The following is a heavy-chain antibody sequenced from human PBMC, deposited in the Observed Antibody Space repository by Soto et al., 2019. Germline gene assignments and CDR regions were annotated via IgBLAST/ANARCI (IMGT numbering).Heavy chain of an antibody. CDR2: ISAYNGNT. CDR3: ARVPDYDFWSGYYTHAFDI. D-gene: IGHD3-3*01. J-gene: IGHJ3*02. Sequence: QVQLVQSGAEVKKPGASVKVSCKASGYTFTSYGISWVRQAPGQGLEWMGWISAYNGNTNYAQKLQGRVTMTTDTSTSTAYMELRSLRSDDTAVYYCARVPDYDFWSGYYTHAFDIWGQGTMVTVSS. V-gene: IGHV1-18*01. CDR1: GYTFTSYG.